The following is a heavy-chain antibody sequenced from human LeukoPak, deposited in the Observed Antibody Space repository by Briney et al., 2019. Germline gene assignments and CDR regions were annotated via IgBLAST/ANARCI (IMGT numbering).Heavy chain of an antibody. CDR3: ARERHSGSYYSSDY. V-gene: IGHV4-61*01. CDR2: IYYSGST. Sequence: SETLSLTCTVSGGSVSSGSYYWSWIRQPPGKGLEWIGYIYYSGSTNYNPSLKSRVTISVDTSKNQFSLKLSSVTAADTAVYYCARERHSGSYYSSDYWGQGTLVTVSS. D-gene: IGHD1-26*01. CDR1: GGSVSSGSYY. J-gene: IGHJ4*02.